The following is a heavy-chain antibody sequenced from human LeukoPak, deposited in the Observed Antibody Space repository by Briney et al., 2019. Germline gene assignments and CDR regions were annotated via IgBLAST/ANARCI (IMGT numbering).Heavy chain of an antibody. CDR3: AKATYYYDSSGYYWRNYFDY. J-gene: IGHJ4*02. CDR2: ISWNSGSI. D-gene: IGHD3-22*01. V-gene: IGHV3-9*01. Sequence: GRSLRLSCAASGFTFDDYAMHWVRQAPGKGLEWVSGISWNSGSIGYADSVKGRFTISRDNAKNSLYLQMNSLRAEDTALYYCAKATYYYDSSGYYWRNYFDYWGQGTLVTVSS. CDR1: GFTFDDYA.